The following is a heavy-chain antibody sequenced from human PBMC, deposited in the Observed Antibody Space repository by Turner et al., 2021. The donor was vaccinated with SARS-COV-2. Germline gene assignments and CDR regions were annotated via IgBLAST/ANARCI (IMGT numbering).Heavy chain of an antibody. D-gene: IGHD1-1*01. V-gene: IGHV4-59*08. J-gene: IGHJ6*02. CDR3: ARHQGSTSGYDHGMNV. CDR2: FYKIGSI. Sequence: QVQVQESGPGLVRPSETLSLTCTVSGDSISSKSWSWIRQSPGRGLEWIGYFYKIGSIDYNHTLRSRVTISVDTSKNQLSLNLIFMTAADTAVYYCARHQGSTSGYDHGMNVWGQGTAVIVSS. CDR1: GDSISSKS.